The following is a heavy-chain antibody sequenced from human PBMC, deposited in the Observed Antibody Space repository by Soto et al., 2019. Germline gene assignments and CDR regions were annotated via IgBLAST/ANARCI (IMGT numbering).Heavy chain of an antibody. CDR3: AREDSIIIPAVAAF. Sequence: GGSLRLSCAVSGFNFRNYGINWVRQAPGKGLEWVSSVSKSDYTYYSESVKGRFTVSRDNAKNSVSLQMNNLRAEDTAVYYCAREDSIIIPAVAAFWGQGTPVTVSS. J-gene: IGHJ4*02. D-gene: IGHD6-19*01. CDR1: GFNFRNYG. CDR2: VSKSDYT. V-gene: IGHV3-21*01.